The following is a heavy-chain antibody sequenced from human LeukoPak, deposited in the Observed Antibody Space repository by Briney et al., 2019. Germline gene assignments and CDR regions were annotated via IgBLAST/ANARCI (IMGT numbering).Heavy chain of an antibody. CDR3: ARDAAGYSSSTPGDYYYYYMDV. V-gene: IGHV1-46*01. CDR1: GYTFTSYY. D-gene: IGHD6-13*01. J-gene: IGHJ6*03. CDR2: INPSGGST. Sequence: ASVTVSFKASGYTFTSYYMHWVRQAPGQGLEWMGIINPSGGSTSYAQKFQGRVTMTRDMSTSTVYMELSSLRSEDTAVYYCARDAAGYSSSTPGDYYYYYMDVWGKGTTVTVSS.